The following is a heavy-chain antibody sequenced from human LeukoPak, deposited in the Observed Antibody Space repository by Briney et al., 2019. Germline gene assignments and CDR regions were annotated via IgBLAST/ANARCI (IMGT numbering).Heavy chain of an antibody. V-gene: IGHV3-64*05. CDR1: GFTFSSYS. D-gene: IGHD7-27*01. J-gene: IGHJ4*02. CDR2: ISTSGSNT. Sequence: GGSLRLSCSASGFTFSSYSMHWVRQAPGKGLEYVSAISTSGSNTYYADSVKGRFTISRDNSKNTLYFQMSSLRADDTTVYYCVKGDRLTGDVQLDYWGQGTLVTVSS. CDR3: VKGDRLTGDVQLDY.